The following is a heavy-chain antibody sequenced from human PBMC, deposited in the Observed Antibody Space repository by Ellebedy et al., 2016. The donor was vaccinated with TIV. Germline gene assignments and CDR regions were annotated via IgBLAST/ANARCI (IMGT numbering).Heavy chain of an antibody. CDR2: IIPILGMT. D-gene: IGHD4/OR15-4a*01. CDR3: ARWRHSNYGDPFDY. CDR1: GGTFSSYA. V-gene: IGHV1-69*04. Sequence: ASVKVSCKASGGTFSSYALNWVRQAPGQGLEWMGRIIPILGMTNYAQKFQGRVTITADKSTTTAYMELSSLRSDDTAVNYCARWRHSNYGDPFDYWGQGTLVTVSS. J-gene: IGHJ4*02.